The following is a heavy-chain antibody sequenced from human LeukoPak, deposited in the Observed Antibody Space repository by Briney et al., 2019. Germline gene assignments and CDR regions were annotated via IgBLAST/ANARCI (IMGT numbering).Heavy chain of an antibody. D-gene: IGHD2-21*02. J-gene: IGHJ6*02. CDR3: ARGTRDSPAYYGMDV. CDR1: GGSFSGYY. V-gene: IGHV4-34*01. CDR2: INHSGST. Sequence: SETLSLTCAVYGGSFSGYYWSWIRQPPGKGLGWIGEINHSGSTNYNPSLKSRVTISVDTSKNQFSLKLSSVTAADTAVYYCARGTRDSPAYYGMDVWGQGTTVTVSS.